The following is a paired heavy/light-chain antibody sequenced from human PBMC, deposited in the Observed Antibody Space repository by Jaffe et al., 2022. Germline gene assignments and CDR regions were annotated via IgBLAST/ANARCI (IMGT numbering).Light chain of an antibody. V-gene: IGKV3-20*01. CDR3: QQYGSSSPLT. CDR2: GAS. CDR1: QSVSNSY. Sequence: EIVLTQSPGTLSLSPGERATLSCRASQSVSNSYLAWYQQNPGQAPRLLIYGASSRATGIPDRFSGSGSGTDFTLTITRLEPVDFAVYYCQQYGSSSPLTFGGGTRVEIK. J-gene: IGKJ4*01.
Heavy chain of an antibody. Sequence: QVQLQESGPGLVKPSETLSLTCTVSGASISSHSWSWIRQSPGKGLEWIGYRYSSGGTNYNPSLKSRVTMSVDTSKNRFSLNLTSVTAADTAVYYCARGSGWYLPWGQGILVTVSS. V-gene: IGHV4-59*11. D-gene: IGHD6-19*01. J-gene: IGHJ4*02. CDR3: ARGSGWYLP. CDR1: GASISSHS. CDR2: RYSSGGT.